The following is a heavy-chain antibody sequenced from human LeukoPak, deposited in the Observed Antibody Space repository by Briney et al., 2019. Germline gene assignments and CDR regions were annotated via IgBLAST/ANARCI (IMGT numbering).Heavy chain of an antibody. CDR2: IGVGGGGST. V-gene: IGHV3-23*01. D-gene: IGHD6-13*01. CDR3: AGRIVAAGASGPPDY. J-gene: IGHJ4*02. CDR1: GFTFSSYA. Sequence: HPGGSLRLSCAASGFTFSSYAMSWVRQAPGKGLEWVAAIGVGGGGSTYYTDSVKGRLTISRDNSKSSVYLQMNSLRAEDTAMYYCAGRIVAAGASGPPDYWGQGTLVTVSS.